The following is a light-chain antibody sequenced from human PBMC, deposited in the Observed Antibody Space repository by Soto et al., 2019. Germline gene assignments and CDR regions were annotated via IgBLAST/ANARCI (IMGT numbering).Light chain of an antibody. CDR1: QSILSSSSNENY. Sequence: DIVMTQSPESLPVSLGERATINCKSSQSILSSSSNENYLAWYQQKAGQPPKLLIYWASTRESGVPDRFSGSGSGTDFTLTISSLQAEDVAVYYCQQFYSTPYTFGQGTKVEIK. CDR2: WAS. CDR3: QQFYSTPYT. J-gene: IGKJ2*01. V-gene: IGKV4-1*01.